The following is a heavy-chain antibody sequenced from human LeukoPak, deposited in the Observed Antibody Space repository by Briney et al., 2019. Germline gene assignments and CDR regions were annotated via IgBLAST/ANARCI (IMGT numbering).Heavy chain of an antibody. CDR1: GGSISSSSYY. CDR3: ARQGISSSGVSDWFDP. J-gene: IGHJ5*02. CDR2: IYYSGST. D-gene: IGHD6-6*01. V-gene: IGHV4-39*01. Sequence: PSETLSLTCTVSGGSISSSSYYWGWIRQPPGKGLEWIGSIYYSGSTYYNPSLKSRVTISVDTSKNQFSPKLSSVTAADTAVYYCARQGISSSGVSDWFDPWGQGTLVTVSS.